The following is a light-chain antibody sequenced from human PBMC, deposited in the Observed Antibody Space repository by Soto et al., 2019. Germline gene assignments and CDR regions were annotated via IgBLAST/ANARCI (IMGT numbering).Light chain of an antibody. CDR3: GTWDSSLSAGV. Sequence: QSVLTQPPSVSAAPGQKVTISGFGSSSNIGNNYVSWYQQLPGTAPKLLIYENNKRPSGIPDRFSGSKSGTSATLGITGLQTGDEADYYCGTWDSSLSAGVFGGGTKLTVL. V-gene: IGLV1-51*02. J-gene: IGLJ3*02. CDR1: SSNIGNNY. CDR2: ENN.